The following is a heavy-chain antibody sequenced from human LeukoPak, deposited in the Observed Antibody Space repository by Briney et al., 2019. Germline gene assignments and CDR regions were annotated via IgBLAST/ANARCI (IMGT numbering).Heavy chain of an antibody. Sequence: VASVKVSCKASGYTFTSYGISWVRQAPGQGLEWMGWISAYNGNTNYAQKLQGRVTMTRDTSTSTAYMELRSLTSDDTAVYYCARELEVRGVILFAYWGQGTLVTVSS. CDR2: ISAYNGNT. V-gene: IGHV1-18*01. CDR1: GYTFTSYG. J-gene: IGHJ4*02. D-gene: IGHD3-10*01. CDR3: ARELEVRGVILFAY.